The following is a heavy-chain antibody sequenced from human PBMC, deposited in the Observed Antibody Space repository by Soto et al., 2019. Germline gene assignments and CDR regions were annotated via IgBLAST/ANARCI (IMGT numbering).Heavy chain of an antibody. D-gene: IGHD3-10*01. Sequence: EVQLVESGGGLVQPGGSLRLSCAASGFSFSDHYMDWLRQAPGKGREWVGRSRNRPNSYRPEYAASVKGRFTISRDESEKSLYLQMNSVQTEDTAVYYCARGSTYRGGLYCDYWGQGILVTVSS. V-gene: IGHV3-72*01. CDR2: SRNRPNSYRP. J-gene: IGHJ4*02. CDR3: ARGSTYRGGLYCDY. CDR1: GFSFSDHY.